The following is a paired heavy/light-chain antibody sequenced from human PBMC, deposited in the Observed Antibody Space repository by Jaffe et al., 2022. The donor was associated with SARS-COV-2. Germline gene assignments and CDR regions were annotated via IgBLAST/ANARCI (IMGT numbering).Light chain of an antibody. J-gene: IGKJ3*01. CDR3: QQYGSSPLFT. CDR1: QSVSSGY. CDR2: GIS. V-gene: IGKV3-20*01. Sequence: EIVLTQSPGILSLSPGERATLSCRASQSVSSGYLAWYQQKPGQAPRLLIYGISSRATGIPDRFSGSGSGTDFTLTISRLEPEDFAVYYCQQYGSSPLFTFGPGTKVDI.
Heavy chain of an antibody. V-gene: IGHV4-61*02. CDR1: GGSMSRNNYY. D-gene: IGHD2-15*01. CDR2: IFSSGST. CDR3: ARGVVSVTGGFDY. Sequence: QVQLQESGPGLVKPSQTLSLTCTVSGGSMSRNNYYWAWIRQPAGKGLEWIGRIFSSGSTNYSPSLKSRVAMSVDTSKNQFSLKLSSVTAADTAVYYCARGVVSVTGGFDYWGQGSLVTVSS. J-gene: IGHJ4*02.